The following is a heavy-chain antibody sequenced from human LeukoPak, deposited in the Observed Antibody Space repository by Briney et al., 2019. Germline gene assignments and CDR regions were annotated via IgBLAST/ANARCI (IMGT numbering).Heavy chain of an antibody. CDR3: ARDRGTYGVLNY. CDR2: INTDASST. CDR1: GFTFSTYW. J-gene: IGHJ4*02. Sequence: PGGSLRLSCVASGFTFSTYWMYWARQAPGKGLVWVSRINTDASSTTYADSVKGRFTISRDNAKNTLYLQMNSLRAEDTAVYYCARDRGTYGVLNYWGQGTLVSVSS. D-gene: IGHD3-3*01. V-gene: IGHV3-74*01.